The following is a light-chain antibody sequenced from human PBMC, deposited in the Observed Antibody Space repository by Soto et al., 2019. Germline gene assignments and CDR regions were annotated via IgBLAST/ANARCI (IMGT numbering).Light chain of an antibody. CDR2: DVN. J-gene: IGLJ2*01. V-gene: IGLV2-14*03. Sequence: QSALTQPASVSGSPGQSITISCTGTSSDIGAYNFVSWYQPHPGKAPKLMLYDVNIRPSGVSNRFSGSKSGNTASLTISGLQAEDEADYYCTSWTTSTTMIFGGGTKVTAL. CDR3: TSWTTSTTMI. CDR1: SSDIGAYNF.